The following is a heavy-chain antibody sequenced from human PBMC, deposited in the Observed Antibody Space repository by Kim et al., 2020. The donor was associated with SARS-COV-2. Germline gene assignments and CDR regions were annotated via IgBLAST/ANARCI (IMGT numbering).Heavy chain of an antibody. D-gene: IGHD4-17*01. J-gene: IGHJ6*02. CDR1: GFTFSSYS. Sequence: GGSLRLTCAASGFTFSSYSMNWVRRAPGKGLEWVSSISSSSSYIYYADSVKGRFTISRDNAKNSLYLQMNSLRAEDTAVYYCARGGTTVTSPLDVWGQGTTVTVSS. CDR3: ARGGTTVTSPLDV. CDR2: ISSSSSYI. V-gene: IGHV3-21*01.